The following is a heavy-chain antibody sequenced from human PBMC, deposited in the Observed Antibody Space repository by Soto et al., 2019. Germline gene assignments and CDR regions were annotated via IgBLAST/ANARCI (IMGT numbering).Heavy chain of an antibody. CDR3: ARSVYAILQGDI. D-gene: IGHD2-8*01. CDR2: IYYSGST. V-gene: IGHV4-31*03. CDR1: GGSIRSGGYY. J-gene: IGHJ3*02. Sequence: QVQLQESGPGLVKPSQTLSLTCTVSGGSIRSGGYYWSWIRQHPGKGLEWIGYIYYSGSTYYNPSLMSRVTISVDTSKNQFSLELSSVTAADTAVYYCARSVYAILQGDIWGQGTMVTVSS.